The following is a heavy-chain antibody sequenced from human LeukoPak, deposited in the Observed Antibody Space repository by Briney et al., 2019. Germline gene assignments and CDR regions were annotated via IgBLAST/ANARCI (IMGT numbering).Heavy chain of an antibody. CDR2: INHSGST. CDR3: ASRLYYYGSGTPFGY. V-gene: IGHV4-34*01. Sequence: SETLSLTCAVYGGSFSGYYWSWIRQPPGKGLEWIGEINHSGSTNYNPSLKSRVTISVDTSKSQFSLKLSSVTAADTAVYYCASRLYYYGSGTPFGYWGQGTLVTVSS. D-gene: IGHD3-10*01. CDR1: GGSFSGYY. J-gene: IGHJ4*02.